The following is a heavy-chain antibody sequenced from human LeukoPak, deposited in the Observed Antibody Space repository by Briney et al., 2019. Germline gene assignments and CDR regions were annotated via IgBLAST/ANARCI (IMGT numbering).Heavy chain of an antibody. D-gene: IGHD1-26*01. V-gene: IGHV3-23*01. CDR3: AKDGERGSYSYFDY. CDR2: ISGSTGST. CDR1: GFTFSSYA. Sequence: GGSLTLSCAASGFTFSSYAMSWVRQAPGKGLEWVSAISGSTGSTYYADSVKGRFTISRDNSKNTLYLQMKSLRAEDTAVYYCAKDGERGSYSYFDYWGQGTLVTVSS. J-gene: IGHJ4*02.